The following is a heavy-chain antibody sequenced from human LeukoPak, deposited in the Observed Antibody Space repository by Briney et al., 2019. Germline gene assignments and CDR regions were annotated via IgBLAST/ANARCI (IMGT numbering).Heavy chain of an antibody. CDR3: AKEGYTRDYFDY. V-gene: IGHV3-30*02. Sequence: GGSLRLSCAASGFTFSSYGMHWVRQAPGKGLEWVAFIRYDGSNKYYADSVKGRFTISRDNSKNTLYLQMNSLRAEDTAVYYCAKEGYTRDYFDYWGQGTLVTVSS. D-gene: IGHD1-1*01. CDR1: GFTFSSYG. J-gene: IGHJ4*02. CDR2: IRYDGSNK.